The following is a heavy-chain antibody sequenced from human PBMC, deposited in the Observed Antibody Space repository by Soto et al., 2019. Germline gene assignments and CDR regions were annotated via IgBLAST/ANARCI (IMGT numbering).Heavy chain of an antibody. CDR2: ISGSGGST. V-gene: IGHV3-23*01. Sequence: RLSCAASGFTFSSYAMSWVRQAPGKGLEWVSAISGSGGSTYYADSVKGRFTISRDSSKNTLYLQMNSLRAEDTAVYYCAKLGVVVPAADNWFHPWGQGTLVTVYS. CDR3: AKLGVVVPAADNWFHP. CDR1: GFTFSSYA. J-gene: IGHJ5*02. D-gene: IGHD2-2*01.